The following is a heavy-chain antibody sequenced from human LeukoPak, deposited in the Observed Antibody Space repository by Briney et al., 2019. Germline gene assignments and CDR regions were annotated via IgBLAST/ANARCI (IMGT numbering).Heavy chain of an antibody. Sequence: GGSLRLSCAASGFTVSSNYMSWVRQAPGKGLEWVSVIYSGGSTYYADSVKGRFTISRDNSKNTLYLQMNSLRAEDTAVYYCAKELYGSGSYYSDNYMDVWGKGTTVTISS. CDR2: IYSGGST. V-gene: IGHV3-66*01. D-gene: IGHD3-10*01. CDR1: GFTVSSNY. CDR3: AKELYGSGSYYSDNYMDV. J-gene: IGHJ6*03.